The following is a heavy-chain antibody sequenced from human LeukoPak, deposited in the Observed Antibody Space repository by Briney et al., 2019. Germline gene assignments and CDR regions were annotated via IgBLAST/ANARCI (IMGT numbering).Heavy chain of an antibody. V-gene: IGHV3-9*01. D-gene: IGHD3-10*01. CDR1: GFTFDDYA. CDR3: AKDTTSMLRGLPNY. J-gene: IGHJ4*02. CDR2: ITWNSDSI. Sequence: PGGSLRLSCAASGFTFDDYAMHWFRQAPGKGLEWVSGITWNSDSIVYADSVKGRFTISRDNAKNSLYLQMNSLRAEDTALYYCAKDTTSMLRGLPNYWGQGTLVTVSS.